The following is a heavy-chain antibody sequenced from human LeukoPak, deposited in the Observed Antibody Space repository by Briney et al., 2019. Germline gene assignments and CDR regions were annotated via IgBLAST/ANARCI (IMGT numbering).Heavy chain of an antibody. CDR2: ISAYNGNT. V-gene: IGHV1-18*01. D-gene: IGHD3-10*01. J-gene: IGHJ1*01. CDR3: ARDGRYGSGSSPPLEYFEH. CDR1: GYTFTSYG. Sequence: GASVKLSCKASGYTFTSYGISWVRQAPGQGLEWMGWISAYNGNTNYAQKLQGRVTMTTDTSTSTAYMELRSLRSDDTAVYYCARDGRYGSGSSPPLEYFEHWGQGTLVTVSS.